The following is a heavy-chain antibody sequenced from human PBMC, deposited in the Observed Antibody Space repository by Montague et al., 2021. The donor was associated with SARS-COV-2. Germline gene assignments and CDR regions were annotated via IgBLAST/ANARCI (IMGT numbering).Heavy chain of an antibody. CDR1: GGSISSSSYY. CDR3: ARDGGTVTTSLGVGYLRGGLNWCDP. J-gene: IGHJ5*02. V-gene: IGHV4-39*07. Sequence: SETLSLTCTVSGGSISSSSYYWGWIRQPPGKGLEWIGSIYYSGSTYYNPSLKSRVTISVDTSKNQFSLKLSSVTAADTAVYYCARDGGTVTTSLGVGYLRGGLNWCDPGGQGTLVTVSS. D-gene: IGHD4-17*01. CDR2: IYYSGST.